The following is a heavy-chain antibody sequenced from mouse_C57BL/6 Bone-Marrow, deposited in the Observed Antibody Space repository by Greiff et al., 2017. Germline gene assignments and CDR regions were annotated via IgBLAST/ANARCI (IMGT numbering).Heavy chain of an antibody. CDR3: ARERYYRAMDY. CDR2: ISDGGSYT. CDR1: GFTFSSYA. Sequence: EVMLVESGGGLVKPGGSLKLSCAASGFTFSSYAMSWVRQTPEKRLEWVATISDGGSYTYYPDNVKGRFTISRDNAKNNLYLQMSHLKSEDTAMYYCARERYYRAMDYWGQGTSVTVSS. V-gene: IGHV5-4*01. D-gene: IGHD2-14*01. J-gene: IGHJ4*01.